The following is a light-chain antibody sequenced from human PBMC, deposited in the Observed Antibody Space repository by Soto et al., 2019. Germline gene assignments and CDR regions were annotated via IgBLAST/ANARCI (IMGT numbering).Light chain of an antibody. CDR1: SSDVGGYNY. CDR3: SSNAGSNNFVV. Sequence: QPVLTQPPSASGSPGQSVTISCTGTSSDVGGYNYVSWYQHHPGKAPKLMIYEVSKRPSGVPDRFSGSKSGNTASLTVSGLQAEDEADYYCSSNAGSNNFVVFGGGTKLTVL. J-gene: IGLJ2*01. V-gene: IGLV2-8*01. CDR2: EVS.